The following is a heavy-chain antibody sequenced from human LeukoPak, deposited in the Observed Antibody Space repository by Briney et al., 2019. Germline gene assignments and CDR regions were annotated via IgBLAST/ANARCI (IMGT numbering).Heavy chain of an antibody. D-gene: IGHD3-10*01. J-gene: IGHJ6*02. CDR2: IWYDGSNK. Sequence: GGSLRLSCAASGFTFSSYGMHWVRQAPGKGLEWVAVIWYDGSNKYYADSVKGRFTISRENSKNTLYLQMNSLRAEDTAVYYCARGSRYYGSGSPPYYYGMDVRGQGTTVTVSS. V-gene: IGHV3-33*01. CDR3: ARGSRYYGSGSPPYYYGMDV. CDR1: GFTFSSYG.